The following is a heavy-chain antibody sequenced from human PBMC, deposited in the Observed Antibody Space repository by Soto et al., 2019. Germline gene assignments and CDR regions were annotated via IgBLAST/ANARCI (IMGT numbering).Heavy chain of an antibody. CDR3: XRARRVAAAGRVNWFDP. Sequence: SETLSLTCAVSGGSISSSNWWSWVRQPPGKGLEWIGEIYHSGSTNYNPSLKSRVTISVDKSKNQFSLKLSSVTAADTAVYYCXRARRVAAAGRVNWFDPWGQGTLVTVSS. CDR2: IYHSGST. J-gene: IGHJ5*02. D-gene: IGHD6-13*01. CDR1: GGSISSSNW. V-gene: IGHV4-4*02.